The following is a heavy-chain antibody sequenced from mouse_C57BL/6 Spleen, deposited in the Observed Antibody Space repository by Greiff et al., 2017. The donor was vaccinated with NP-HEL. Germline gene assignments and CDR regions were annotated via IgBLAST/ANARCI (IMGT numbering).Heavy chain of an antibody. CDR3: AREAYGSSPGWFAY. Sequence: EVQLQQSGPELVKPGASVKIPCKASGYTFPDYNMDWVKQSHGKSLEWIGDINPNNGGTIYNQKFKGKATLTVDKSSSTAYMELRGLTSEDTAVYYCAREAYGSSPGWFAYWGQGTLVTVSA. CDR2: INPNNGGT. D-gene: IGHD1-1*01. J-gene: IGHJ3*01. V-gene: IGHV1-18*01. CDR1: GYTFPDYN.